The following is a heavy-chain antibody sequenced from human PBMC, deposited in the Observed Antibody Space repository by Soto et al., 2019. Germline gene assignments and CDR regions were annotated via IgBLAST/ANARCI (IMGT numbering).Heavy chain of an antibody. V-gene: IGHV4-31*03. D-gene: IGHD5-18*01. CDR1: GGSISSGGYY. Sequence: SETLSLTCTVSGGSISSGGYYWSWIRQHPGKGLEWIGYIYYSGSTYYNPSLKSRVTISVDTSKNQLSLKLSSVTAADTAVYYCARAGATAMVSYIPWFDPWGQGTLVTVSS. CDR2: IYYSGST. CDR3: ARAGATAMVSYIPWFDP. J-gene: IGHJ5*02.